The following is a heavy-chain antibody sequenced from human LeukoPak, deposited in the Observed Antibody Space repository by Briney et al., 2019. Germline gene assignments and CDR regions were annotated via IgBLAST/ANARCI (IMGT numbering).Heavy chain of an antibody. CDR1: GFTFSSYA. CDR2: ISYDGSNK. D-gene: IGHD2-2*01. V-gene: IGHV3-30-3*01. CDR3: AGSSTSCYLSCYYYGMDV. Sequence: GGSLRLSCAASGFTFSSYAMHWVRQAPGKGLEWGAVISYDGSNKYYADSVKGRFTISRDNSKNTLYLQMNSLRAEDTAVYYCAGSSTSCYLSCYYYGMDVWGQGTTVTVSS. J-gene: IGHJ6*02.